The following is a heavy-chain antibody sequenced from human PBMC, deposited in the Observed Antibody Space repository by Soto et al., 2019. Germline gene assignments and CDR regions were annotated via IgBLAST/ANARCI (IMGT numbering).Heavy chain of an antibody. CDR1: GFYFSDDV. D-gene: IGHD6-19*01. CDR2: ISASGRDT. CDR3: AKGKSSGWYYFDY. V-gene: IGHV3-23*01. Sequence: WGTLVLCRAASGFYFSDDVVILVPQPPGKGLEWVSGISASGRDTYYADSVKDRFTISRDNSKNTVYLQVNSLRADDTAIYYCAKGKSSGWYYFDYWGQGTPVTVSS. J-gene: IGHJ4*02.